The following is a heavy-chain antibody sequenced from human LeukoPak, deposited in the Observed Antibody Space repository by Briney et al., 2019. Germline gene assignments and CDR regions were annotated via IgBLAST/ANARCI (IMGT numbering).Heavy chain of an antibody. J-gene: IGHJ4*02. V-gene: IGHV5-51*01. Sequence: GESLKISCKGPGYSFTSYWIGWVRQMPGKGLEWMGIIYPGDSDTRYSPSFQGQVTISADKSISTAYLQWSSLKASDTAMYYCASSYYYDSSGYYLLFDYWGQGTLVTVSS. CDR2: IYPGDSDT. D-gene: IGHD3-22*01. CDR1: GYSFTSYW. CDR3: ASSYYYDSSGYYLLFDY.